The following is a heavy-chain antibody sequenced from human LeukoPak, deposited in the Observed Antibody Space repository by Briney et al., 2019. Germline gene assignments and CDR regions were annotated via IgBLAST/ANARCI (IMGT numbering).Heavy chain of an antibody. CDR3: ARDFGMAAVFHYFDS. CDR1: GLPFSSYA. D-gene: IGHD5-24*01. J-gene: IGHJ4*02. V-gene: IGHV3-30*14. CDR2: ISYDGSNK. Sequence: GRSLRLSCTTSGLPFSSYALPWVRQAPGKGLEWVAVISYDGSNKYYTDSVKGRFTISRDNFNNTLYLQMNSLRAEDTAVYYCARDFGMAAVFHYFDSWGQGTLVTVSS.